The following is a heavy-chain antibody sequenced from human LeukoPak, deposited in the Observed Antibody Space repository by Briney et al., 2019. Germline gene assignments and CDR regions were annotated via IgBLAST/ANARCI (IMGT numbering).Heavy chain of an antibody. Sequence: GGSLRLSCAASGFTFGDYYMSWIRQAPGKGLEWISFISSSGSTVYYADSVKGRFTISRDNAKNSLYLQMNSLRAEDTAVYYCARLGIAVAGQFDYWGQGTLVTVSS. V-gene: IGHV3-11*04. D-gene: IGHD6-19*01. CDR1: GFTFGDYY. CDR2: ISSSGSTV. J-gene: IGHJ4*02. CDR3: ARLGIAVAGQFDY.